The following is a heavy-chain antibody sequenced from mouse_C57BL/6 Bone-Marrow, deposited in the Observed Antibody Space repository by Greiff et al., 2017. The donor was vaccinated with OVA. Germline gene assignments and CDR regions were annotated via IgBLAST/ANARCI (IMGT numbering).Heavy chain of an antibody. CDR1: GYTFTDYY. CDR2: IYPGSGNT. D-gene: IGHD1-1*01. J-gene: IGHJ3*01. Sequence: VKLQQSGAELVRPGASVKLSCKASGYTFTDYYINWVKQRPGQGLEWIARIYPGSGNTYYNEKFKGKATLTAEKSSSTAYMQLSSLTSEDSAVYFCASNYGSSSWFAYWGQGTLVTVSA. V-gene: IGHV1-76*01. CDR3: ASNYGSSSWFAY.